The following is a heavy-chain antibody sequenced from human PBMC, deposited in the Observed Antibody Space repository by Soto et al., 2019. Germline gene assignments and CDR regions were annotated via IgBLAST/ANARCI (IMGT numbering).Heavy chain of an antibody. Sequence: PGESLKLSCKGSGYSFTSYWISWVRQMPWKGLEWMGRIDPSDSYTNYSPSFQGHVTISADKSISTAYLQWSSLKASDTAMYYCARQGAKWGGSFGGMDVWGQGTTVTVSS. CDR3: ARQGAKWGGSFGGMDV. CDR2: IDPSDSYT. CDR1: GYSFTSYW. V-gene: IGHV5-10-1*01. D-gene: IGHD3-16*01. J-gene: IGHJ6*01.